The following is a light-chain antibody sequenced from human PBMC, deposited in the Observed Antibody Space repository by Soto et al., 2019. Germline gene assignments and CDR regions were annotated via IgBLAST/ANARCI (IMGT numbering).Light chain of an antibody. Sequence: QSVLTQPASVSGSPGQSITISCTGTSSDVGGYKYVSWYQQHPDKAPKLIIYDVTNRPSGISNRFSGSKSGNTASLTISGLQDEDEADYYCSSYTRSSSYVFGTGTKLTVL. CDR2: DVT. J-gene: IGLJ1*01. CDR1: SSDVGGYKY. CDR3: SSYTRSSSYV. V-gene: IGLV2-14*01.